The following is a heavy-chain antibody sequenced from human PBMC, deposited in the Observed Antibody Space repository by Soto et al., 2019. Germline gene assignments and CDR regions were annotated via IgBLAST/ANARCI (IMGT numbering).Heavy chain of an antibody. Sequence: PGGSLRLSCAASGFTFSSYGMHWVRQAPGKGLEWVAVISYDGSNKYYADSAKGRFTISRDNSKNTLYLQMNSQRAEDTAVYYCAKDQGSSGYGPLDYWGQGTLVTVSS. D-gene: IGHD3-22*01. V-gene: IGHV3-30*18. J-gene: IGHJ4*02. CDR1: GFTFSSYG. CDR2: ISYDGSNK. CDR3: AKDQGSSGYGPLDY.